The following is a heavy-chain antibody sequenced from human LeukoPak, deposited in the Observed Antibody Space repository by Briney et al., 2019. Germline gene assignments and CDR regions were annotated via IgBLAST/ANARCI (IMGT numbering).Heavy chain of an antibody. D-gene: IGHD3-10*01. V-gene: IGHV3-23*01. CDR2: ISGSGALT. Sequence: GGSLRLSCAASGFTFNNYAMSWVRQDPGKGLEWVSAISGSGALTYYTDSVKGRFTISRDNSKSTVYLQMNSLRAEDTAIYYCAKDRGSGIYYYYGMDVWGQGTTVTVSS. J-gene: IGHJ6*02. CDR3: AKDRGSGIYYYYGMDV. CDR1: GFTFNNYA.